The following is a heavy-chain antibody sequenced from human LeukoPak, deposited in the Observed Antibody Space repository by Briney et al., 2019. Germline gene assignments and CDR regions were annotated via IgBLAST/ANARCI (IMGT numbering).Heavy chain of an antibody. CDR1: GGSISSYY. V-gene: IGHV4-39*07. CDR3: ARVRCSGGSCPYYYYYYYMDV. D-gene: IGHD2-15*01. CDR2: IHYSGST. Sequence: PSETLSLTCIVSGGSISSYYWAWIRQPPGKGLEWIGSIHYSGSTYYNPSLQSRVTISIDTSKNQFSLKLRFVTAADTAVYYCARVRCSGGSCPYYYYYYYMDVWGKGTTVTVSS. J-gene: IGHJ6*03.